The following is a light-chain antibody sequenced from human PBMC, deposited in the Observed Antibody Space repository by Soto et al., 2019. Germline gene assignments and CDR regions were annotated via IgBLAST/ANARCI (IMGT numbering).Light chain of an antibody. CDR1: SSDVGTYNL. CDR3: GSYTNRRTFA. J-gene: IGLJ1*01. CDR2: EVT. V-gene: IGLV2-14*02. Sequence: QSALTQPASVSGSPGQSITISCTGTSSDVGTYNLVSWFQHRPGNAPKLIIYEVTYRPPGVSSRFSGSKSGNTASLTISGLQAEDEADYYCGSYTNRRTFAFGFGTKLTVL.